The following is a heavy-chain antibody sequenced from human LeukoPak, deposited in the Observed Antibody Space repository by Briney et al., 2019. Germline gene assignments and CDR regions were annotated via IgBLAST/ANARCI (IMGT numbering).Heavy chain of an antibody. J-gene: IGHJ4*02. Sequence: KPSETLSLTCTVSGGSISSGGYYWTWIRQHPGEGLEWIGYIYYSGSTFYNPSLKSRLTISVDTSKNQFSLKLSSVTAADTAVYYCARQPEFYGYLDYWGQGTLVTVSS. CDR1: GGSISSGGYY. CDR3: ARQPEFYGYLDY. CDR2: IYYSGST. D-gene: IGHD2/OR15-2a*01. V-gene: IGHV4-31*03.